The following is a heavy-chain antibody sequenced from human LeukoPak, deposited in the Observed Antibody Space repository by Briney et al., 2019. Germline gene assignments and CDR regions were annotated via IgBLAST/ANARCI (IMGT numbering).Heavy chain of an antibody. D-gene: IGHD2-2*01. CDR2: INPNSGGT. V-gene: IGHV1-2*02. Sequence: ASVKVSCKASGYTFTGYYIHWLRQAPGQGLEWMGWINPNSGGTNYAQKFQGLVTMSRDTSITTVYMELNRLVSDDTAVYYCARTKPPCTSCLLLDYWGQGTLATVSS. J-gene: IGHJ4*02. CDR3: ARTKPPCTSCLLLDY. CDR1: GYTFTGYY.